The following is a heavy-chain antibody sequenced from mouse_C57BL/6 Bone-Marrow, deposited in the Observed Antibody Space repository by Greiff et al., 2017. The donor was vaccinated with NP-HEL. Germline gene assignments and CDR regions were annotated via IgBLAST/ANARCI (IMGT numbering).Heavy chain of an antibody. J-gene: IGHJ4*01. CDR2: INPSSGYT. CDR3: ARWDYGRDYYAMDY. D-gene: IGHD1-1*01. Sequence: VQLQQSGAELARPGASVKMSCKASGYTFTSYTMHWVKQRPGQGLEWIGYINPSSGYTKYNQKFKDKATLTADKSSSTAYMQLSSLTSEDSAVYYCARWDYGRDYYAMDYWGQGTSVTVSS. V-gene: IGHV1-4*01. CDR1: GYTFTSYT.